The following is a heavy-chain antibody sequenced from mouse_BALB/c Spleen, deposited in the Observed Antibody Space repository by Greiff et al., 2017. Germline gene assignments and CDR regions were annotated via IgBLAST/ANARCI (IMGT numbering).Heavy chain of an antibody. D-gene: IGHD2-2*01. J-gene: IGHJ1*01. CDR1: GYTFTSYW. CDR2: IDPSDSYT. Sequence: QVHVKQPGAELVKPGASVKLSCKASGYTFTSYWMHWVKQRPGQGLEWIGEIDPSDSYTNYNQKFKGKATLTVDKSSSTAYMQLSSLTSEDSAVYYCARHGGYDGRYFDVWGAGTTVTVSS. V-gene: IGHV1-69*02. CDR3: ARHGGYDGRYFDV.